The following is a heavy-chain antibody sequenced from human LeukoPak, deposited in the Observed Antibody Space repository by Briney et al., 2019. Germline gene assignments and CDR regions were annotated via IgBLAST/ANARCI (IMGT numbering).Heavy chain of an antibody. J-gene: IGHJ4*02. CDR1: GFPFSTYA. D-gene: IGHD5-12*01. Sequence: GGSLRLSCAASGFPFSTYAMSWVRQAPGKGLEWVSVISGSGGDTYYADSVKGRFTISGDNSKNTVYLQMNSLRAEDTAVYYCARDETPTNGYDSYDFWGQGTLVTVST. CDR3: ARDETPTNGYDSYDF. CDR2: ISGSGGDT. V-gene: IGHV3-23*01.